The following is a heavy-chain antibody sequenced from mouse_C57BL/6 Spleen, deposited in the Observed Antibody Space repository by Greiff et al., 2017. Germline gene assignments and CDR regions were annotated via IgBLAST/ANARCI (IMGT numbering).Heavy chain of an antibody. V-gene: IGHV1-50*01. CDR2: IDPSDSYT. J-gene: IGHJ2*01. CDR1: GYTFTSYW. D-gene: IGHD3-1*01. CDR3: ARSGERYFDY. Sequence: QVQLQQPGAELVKPGASVKLSCKASGYTFTSYWMQWVKQRPGQGLEWIGEIDPSDSYTNYNQKFKGKATLTVDTSSSTAYMQLSSLTSEDSAVYYCARSGERYFDYWGQGTTLTVSS.